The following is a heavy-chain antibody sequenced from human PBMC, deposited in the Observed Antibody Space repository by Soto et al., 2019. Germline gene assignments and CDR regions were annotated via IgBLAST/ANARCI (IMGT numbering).Heavy chain of an antibody. D-gene: IGHD3-3*01. CDR2: INHSGST. CDR3: ARGITIIGVVIPNWFDP. CDR1: GGSFSGYY. V-gene: IGHV4-34*01. J-gene: IGHJ5*01. Sequence: PSETLSLTCAVYGGSFSGYYWSWIRQPPGKGLEWIGEINHSGSTNYNPSLKSRVTISVDTSTRTAYMELSSLRSEDTAVYYCARGITIIGVVIPNWFDPWGQGTLVTLSS.